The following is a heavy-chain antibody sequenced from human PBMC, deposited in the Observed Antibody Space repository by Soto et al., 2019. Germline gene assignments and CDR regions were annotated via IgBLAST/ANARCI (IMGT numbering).Heavy chain of an antibody. CDR1: GFTFSSYG. Sequence: GGSLRLSCAASGFTFSSYGMHWVRQAPGKGLEWVAIISYDGSNKYYADSVKGRFTISRDNSKNTLYLQMNSLRAEDTAVYYCARSKKDTMIVVVTGQDAFDIWGQGTMVTVSS. CDR2: ISYDGSNK. CDR3: ARSKKDTMIVVVTGQDAFDI. D-gene: IGHD3-22*01. J-gene: IGHJ3*02. V-gene: IGHV3-30*06.